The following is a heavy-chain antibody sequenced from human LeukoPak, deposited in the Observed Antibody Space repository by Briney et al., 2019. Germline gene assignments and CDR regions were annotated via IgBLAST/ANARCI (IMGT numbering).Heavy chain of an antibody. Sequence: ASVKVSCKASGYTFTSYYMHWVRQAPGQGLEWMGIINPSGGSTSYAQKFQGRVTMTRDTSTSTVYMELSSLRSEDTAVYYCARDGPLDIYVLGSCFDYWGQGTLVTVSS. CDR2: INPSGGST. J-gene: IGHJ4*02. CDR3: ARDGPLDIYVLGSCFDY. CDR1: GYTFTSYY. V-gene: IGHV1-46*01. D-gene: IGHD3-16*01.